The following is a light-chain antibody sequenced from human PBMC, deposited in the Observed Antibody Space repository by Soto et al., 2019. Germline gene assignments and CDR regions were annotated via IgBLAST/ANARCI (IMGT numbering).Light chain of an antibody. V-gene: IGLV3-1*01. CDR2: QDS. CDR3: QAWDSSTRVV. Sequence: SYELTQPPSVSVSPGQTASITCSGDKLGEKYACWYQQKPGQSPVLVIYQDSKRPSGIPERFSGSNSGNTATLTISGTQAMDEADYSCQAWDSSTRVVFGGGTKLTVL. J-gene: IGLJ2*01. CDR1: KLGEKY.